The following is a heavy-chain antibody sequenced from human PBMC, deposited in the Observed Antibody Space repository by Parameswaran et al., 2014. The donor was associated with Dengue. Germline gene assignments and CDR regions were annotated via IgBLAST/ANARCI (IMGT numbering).Heavy chain of an antibody. D-gene: IGHD6-19*01. J-gene: IGHJ4*02. V-gene: IGHV3-21*01. Sequence: WIRQPQEGLEWVSSISSSSSYIYYADSVKGRFTISRDNAKNSLYLQMNSLRAEDTAVYYCAGSGWTLDYWGQGTLVTVSS. CDR3: AGSGWTLDY. CDR2: ISSSSSYI.